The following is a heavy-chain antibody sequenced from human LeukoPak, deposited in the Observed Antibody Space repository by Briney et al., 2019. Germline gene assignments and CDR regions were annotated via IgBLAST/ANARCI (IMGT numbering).Heavy chain of an antibody. Sequence: SVKVSCKASGGTFSSYTISWLRQVPGQGLEWMGRIIPILGIANYAQKFQGRVTITADKSTSTAYMELSSLRSEDTAVYYCARDLEAVVVVPAAYAPFDPWGQGTLVTVSS. CDR2: IIPILGIA. J-gene: IGHJ5*02. CDR3: ARDLEAVVVVPAAYAPFDP. D-gene: IGHD2-2*01. V-gene: IGHV1-69*04. CDR1: GGTFSSYT.